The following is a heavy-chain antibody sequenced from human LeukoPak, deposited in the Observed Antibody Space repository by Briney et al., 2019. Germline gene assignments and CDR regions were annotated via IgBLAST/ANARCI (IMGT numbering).Heavy chain of an antibody. V-gene: IGHV3-73*01. J-gene: IGHJ4*02. CDR1: GFTFSGSA. CDR3: TRDSGSYFH. CDR2: IRSKANSYAT. Sequence: GGSLRLSCAASGFTFSGSAMHWVRQASGKGLEWVGRIRSKANSYATAYAASVKGRFTISRDDSKDTAYLQMNSLKTEDTAVYYCTRDSGSYFHWGQGTLVTVSS. D-gene: IGHD1-26*01.